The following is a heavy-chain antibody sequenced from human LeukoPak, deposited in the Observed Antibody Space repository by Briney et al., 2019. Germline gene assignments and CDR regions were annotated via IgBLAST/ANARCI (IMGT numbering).Heavy chain of an antibody. CDR2: ISSSSSYI. V-gene: IGHV3-21*01. CDR3: ARSITMIVVAMGY. CDR1: GFTFSDYY. Sequence: GGSLRLSCTASGFTFSDYYMNWVRQAPGKGLEWVSSISSSSSYIYYADSVKGRFTISRDNAKNSLYLQMNSLRAEDTAVYYCARSITMIVVAMGYWGQGTLVTVSS. D-gene: IGHD3-22*01. J-gene: IGHJ4*02.